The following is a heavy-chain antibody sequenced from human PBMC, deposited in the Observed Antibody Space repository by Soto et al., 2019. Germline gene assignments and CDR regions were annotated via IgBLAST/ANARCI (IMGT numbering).Heavy chain of an antibody. CDR3: ARHVDCSSTSCYDRGAFDI. CDR2: IYPGDSDT. Sequence: GESLKISCKGSGYSFTSYWIGWVRQMPGKGLEWMGIIYPGDSDTRYSPSFQGQVTISADKSISTAYLQWSCLKASDTVMYYCARHVDCSSTSCYDRGAFDIWGQGTMVTVSS. J-gene: IGHJ3*02. V-gene: IGHV5-51*01. CDR1: GYSFTSYW. D-gene: IGHD2-2*01.